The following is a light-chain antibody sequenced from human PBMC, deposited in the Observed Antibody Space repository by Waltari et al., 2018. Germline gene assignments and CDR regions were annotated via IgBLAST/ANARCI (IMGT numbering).Light chain of an antibody. CDR1: SSNIGSNT. V-gene: IGLV1-44*01. CDR2: SNN. Sequence: QSVLTQPPSASGTPGQRVTISCSGSSSNIGSNTVNWYQQLPGTAPKLHIYSNNQRPSGVPDRCAGSKSGTSASLAISGLQSEDEADYYCAAWDDSLNGPVFGGGTKLTVL. J-gene: IGLJ2*01. CDR3: AAWDDSLNGPV.